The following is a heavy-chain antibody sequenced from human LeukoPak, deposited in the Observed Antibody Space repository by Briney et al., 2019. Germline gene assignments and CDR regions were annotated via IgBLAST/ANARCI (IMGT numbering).Heavy chain of an antibody. V-gene: IGHV4-59*01. CDR1: GGSISSYY. Sequence: SETLSLTCTVSGGSISSYYWSWIRQPPGKGLEWIGYIYYSGSTNYNPSLKSRVTISVDTSKNQFSLKLSSVTAADTAVCYCARDRPLWFGELSSSPMYYFDYWGQGTLVTVSS. CDR2: IYYSGST. D-gene: IGHD3-10*01. J-gene: IGHJ4*02. CDR3: ARDRPLWFGELSSSPMYYFDY.